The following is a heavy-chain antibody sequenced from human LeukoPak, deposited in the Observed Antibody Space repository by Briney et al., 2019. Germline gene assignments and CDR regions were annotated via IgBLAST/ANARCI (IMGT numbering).Heavy chain of an antibody. V-gene: IGHV5-10-1*01. CDR2: IDPSDSYT. Sequence: PGESLKISCKGSGYSFTGYWISWVRQMPGKGLEWMGRIDPSDSYTNYSPAFRGHVTISVDKSFSSAFLQWTTLKASDTAMYYCARHRGYSYENFDFWGLGTLVTVSS. CDR1: GYSFTGYW. CDR3: ARHRGYSYENFDF. D-gene: IGHD5-18*01. J-gene: IGHJ4*02.